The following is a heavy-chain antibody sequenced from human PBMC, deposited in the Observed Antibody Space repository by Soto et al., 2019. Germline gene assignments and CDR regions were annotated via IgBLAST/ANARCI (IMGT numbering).Heavy chain of an antibody. Sequence: SETLSLTCAVSGGSFSGYYWSWIRQPPGKGLEWIGEINHSGSTNYNPSLKSRVTISVDTSKNQFSLKLSSVTAADTAVYYCAGGIAALRALGYWGQGTLVTVSS. CDR1: GGSFSGYY. J-gene: IGHJ4*02. CDR2: INHSGST. D-gene: IGHD6-13*01. CDR3: AGGIAALRALGY. V-gene: IGHV4-34*01.